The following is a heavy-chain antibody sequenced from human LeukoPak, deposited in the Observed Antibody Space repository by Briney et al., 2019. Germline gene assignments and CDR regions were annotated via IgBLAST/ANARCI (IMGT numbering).Heavy chain of an antibody. V-gene: IGHV1-46*01. CDR3: ARGSVDSSGYPDAFDI. CDR1: GYTFTGYY. D-gene: IGHD3-22*01. Sequence: GASVKVSCKASGYTFTGYYMHWVRQAPGQGLEWMGIINPSGGSTSYAQKFQGRVTMTRDMSTSTVYMELSSLRSEDTAVYYCARGSVDSSGYPDAFDIWGQGTMVTVSS. J-gene: IGHJ3*02. CDR2: INPSGGST.